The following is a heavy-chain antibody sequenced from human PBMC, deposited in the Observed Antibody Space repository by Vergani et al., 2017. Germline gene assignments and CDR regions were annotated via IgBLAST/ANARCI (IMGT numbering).Heavy chain of an antibody. Sequence: EVQLVESGGGLVQPGGSLRLSCAASGFTFSSYSMNWVRQAPGKGLEWVSSISSSSSYIYYADSVKGRFTISRDNAKNSLYLQMNSLRAEDTAVYYCARVNSGWYLAFDIWGQGTMVTVSS. D-gene: IGHD6-19*01. CDR3: ARVNSGWYLAFDI. J-gene: IGHJ3*02. V-gene: IGHV3-21*01. CDR2: ISSSSSYI. CDR1: GFTFSSYS.